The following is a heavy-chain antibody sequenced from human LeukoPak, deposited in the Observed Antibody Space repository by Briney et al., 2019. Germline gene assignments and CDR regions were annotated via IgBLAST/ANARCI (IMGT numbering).Heavy chain of an antibody. V-gene: IGHV1-18*01. CDR3: ARDRQCGY. Sequence: ASVKVSCKASGYTFTSYGISWVRQAPGQGLEWMGWISPYNGNTNYAPKLQGRVTMTTDAATSTAYMELTSLTSDDTAVYYCARDRQCGYWGQGTLVTVSS. CDR2: ISPYNGNT. D-gene: IGHD2-21*01. J-gene: IGHJ4*02. CDR1: GYTFTSYG.